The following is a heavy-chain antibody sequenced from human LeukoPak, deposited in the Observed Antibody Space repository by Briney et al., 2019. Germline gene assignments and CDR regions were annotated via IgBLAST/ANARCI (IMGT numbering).Heavy chain of an antibody. CDR3: ARLLGGSYFDY. Sequence: ASVKVSCKASGGTFSSYAISWVRQAPGQGLEWMGRIIPIFGTANYAQKSQGRVTITTDESTSTAYMELSSLRSEDTAVYYCARLLGGSYFDYWGQGTLVTVSS. D-gene: IGHD3-16*01. V-gene: IGHV1-69*05. J-gene: IGHJ4*02. CDR2: IIPIFGTA. CDR1: GGTFSSYA.